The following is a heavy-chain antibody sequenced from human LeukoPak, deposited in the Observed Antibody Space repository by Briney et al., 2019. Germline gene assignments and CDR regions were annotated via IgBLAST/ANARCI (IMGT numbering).Heavy chain of an antibody. CDR1: GGSISSSSYY. Sequence: SETLSLTCTVSGGSISSSSYYWGWIHQPPGKGLEWIGSIYYSGSTYYNPSLKSRVTISVDTSKNQFSLKLSSVTAADTAVYYCASSPGIVGATINFDYWGQGTLVTVSS. CDR3: ASSPGIVGATINFDY. D-gene: IGHD1-26*01. CDR2: IYYSGST. J-gene: IGHJ4*02. V-gene: IGHV4-39*07.